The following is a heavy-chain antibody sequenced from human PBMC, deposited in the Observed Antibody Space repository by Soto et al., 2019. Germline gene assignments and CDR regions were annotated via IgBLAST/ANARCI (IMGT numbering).Heavy chain of an antibody. D-gene: IGHD1-26*01. J-gene: IGHJ3*02. Sequence: AASVKVSCKASGGTFSSYAISWVRQAPGQGLEWMGGIIPIFGTANYAQKFQGRVTITADESTSTAYMELSSLRSEDTAVYYWAREQYKWELHHPDAFDIWGQGTMVTVSS. CDR2: IIPIFGTA. CDR1: GGTFSSYA. CDR3: AREQYKWELHHPDAFDI. V-gene: IGHV1-69*13.